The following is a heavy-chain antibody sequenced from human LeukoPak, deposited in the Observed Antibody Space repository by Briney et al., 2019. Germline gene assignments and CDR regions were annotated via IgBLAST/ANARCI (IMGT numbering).Heavy chain of an antibody. Sequence: SETLSLTCTVSGGSISSYYWSWIRQPPGKGLEWIGEINHSGSTNYNPSLKSRVTISVDTSKNQFSLKLSSVTAADTAVYYCARRDHDFWSGYYLNVWGKGTTVTVSS. V-gene: IGHV4-34*01. J-gene: IGHJ6*04. D-gene: IGHD3-3*01. CDR1: GGSISSYY. CDR2: INHSGST. CDR3: ARRDHDFWSGYYLNV.